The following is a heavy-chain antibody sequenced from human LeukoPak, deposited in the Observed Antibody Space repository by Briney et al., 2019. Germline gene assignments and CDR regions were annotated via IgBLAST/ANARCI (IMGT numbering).Heavy chain of an antibody. Sequence: QTGGSLRLSCAASGFTFSTYPMGWVRQAPGKGLEWVSSIDASGAYTYYADSVKGRFTISRDNSKNTLYLQMNTLRAEDTAVYSCAKISSVTVNFDCWGQGTLVTVSS. CDR3: AKISSVTVNFDC. CDR2: IDASGAYT. D-gene: IGHD4-17*01. CDR1: GFTFSTYP. V-gene: IGHV3-23*01. J-gene: IGHJ4*02.